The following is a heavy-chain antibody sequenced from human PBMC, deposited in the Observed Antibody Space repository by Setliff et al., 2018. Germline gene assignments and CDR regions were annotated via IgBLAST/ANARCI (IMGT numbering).Heavy chain of an antibody. Sequence: GESLKISCKASGYIFTNYWIAWVRQMPGKGLEWMGIIYPSNSNIKYSPSFEAQITFSVDKSITTAYLQWSSLKASDTAIYYCARHRVGNSGYAIPILDFWGQGALVTVS. D-gene: IGHD5-12*01. CDR1: GYIFTNYW. J-gene: IGHJ4*02. CDR2: IYPSNSNI. CDR3: ARHRVGNSGYAIPILDF. V-gene: IGHV5-51*01.